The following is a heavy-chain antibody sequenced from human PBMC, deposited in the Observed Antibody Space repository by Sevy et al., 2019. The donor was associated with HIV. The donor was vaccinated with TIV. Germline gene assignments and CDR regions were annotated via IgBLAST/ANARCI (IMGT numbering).Heavy chain of an antibody. J-gene: IGHJ4*02. CDR3: VRADPAQHFDS. CDR2: VDPGGGNA. Sequence: ASVKVSCKASADTFTNNYIHWVRQAPGQGVGWVGMVDPGGGNAGFAQRFQDRVTLTRDTSTSTLYMDRTSLTSEDTAVYYCVRADPAQHFDSWGQGTLVTVSS. V-gene: IGHV1-46*01. CDR1: ADTFTNNY.